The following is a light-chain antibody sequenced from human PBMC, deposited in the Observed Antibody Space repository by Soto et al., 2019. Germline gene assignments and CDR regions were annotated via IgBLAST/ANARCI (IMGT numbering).Light chain of an antibody. CDR2: EVT. Sequence: QSVLTQPASVSGSPGQSITISCTGTSSDVGSYNLVSWYQQHPGKVPKLMIYEVTKRPSGVSNRFSGPKSGNTASLTISGLQAEDEADYYCCAYAGSSTFVIFGGGTKVTVL. J-gene: IGLJ2*01. V-gene: IGLV2-23*02. CDR3: CAYAGSSTFVI. CDR1: SSDVGSYNL.